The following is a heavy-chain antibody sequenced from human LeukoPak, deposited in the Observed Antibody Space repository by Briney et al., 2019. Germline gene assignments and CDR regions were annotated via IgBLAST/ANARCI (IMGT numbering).Heavy chain of an antibody. D-gene: IGHD3-10*02. Sequence: GGSLRLSCAASGFTFSRYWMSWVRQVPGKGLEWVSYISSSGSTIYYADSVKGRFTISRDNAKNSLYLQMNSLRAEDTAVYYCAELGITMIGGVWGKGTTVTISS. J-gene: IGHJ6*04. CDR3: AELGITMIGGV. CDR2: ISSSGSTI. V-gene: IGHV3-48*03. CDR1: GFTFSRYW.